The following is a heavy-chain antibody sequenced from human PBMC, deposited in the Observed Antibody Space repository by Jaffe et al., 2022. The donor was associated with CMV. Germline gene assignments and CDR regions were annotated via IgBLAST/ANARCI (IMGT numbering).Heavy chain of an antibody. V-gene: IGHV3-66*01. CDR1: GFTVSSDY. Sequence: EVQLVESGGDLVQPGGSLRLSCAASGFTVSSDYMTWVRQTPGKGLECVSVLYSGGSTHYADSVKGRFTISRDNSKNTLYLQMNSLRAEDTAVYYCARVRRISELWDVWGKGTTVTVSS. CDR3: ARVRRISELWDV. D-gene: IGHD3-3*02. CDR2: LYSGGST. J-gene: IGHJ6*04.